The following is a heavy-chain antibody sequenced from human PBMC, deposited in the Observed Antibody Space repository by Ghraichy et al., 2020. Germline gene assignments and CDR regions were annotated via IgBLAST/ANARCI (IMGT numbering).Heavy chain of an antibody. V-gene: IGHV3-9*03. J-gene: IGHJ2*01. Sequence: GGSLRLSCAASGFTFDDYAMHWVRQAPGKGLEWVSGISWNSGSIGYADSVKGRFTISRDNAKNSLYLQMNSLRAEDMALYYCAKSPNYPHSYFDLWGRGTLVTVSS. CDR1: GFTFDDYA. CDR3: AKSPNYPHSYFDL. D-gene: IGHD4/OR15-4a*01. CDR2: ISWNSGSI.